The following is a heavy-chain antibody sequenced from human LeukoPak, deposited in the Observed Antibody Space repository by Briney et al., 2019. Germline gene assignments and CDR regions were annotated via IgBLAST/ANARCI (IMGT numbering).Heavy chain of an antibody. J-gene: IGHJ3*02. CDR3: ARGRYCSADICSGGDAFDI. Sequence: SETLSLTCTVSGGSINNYYWSWIRQPAGKGLECIGRTYTRGSTNYNPSLKSRVTMSVDTSKNQFSLKLSSVTAADTAVYYCARGRYCSADICSGGDAFDIWGQGTMVSVSS. V-gene: IGHV4-4*07. CDR2: TYTRGST. D-gene: IGHD2-15*01. CDR1: GGSINNYY.